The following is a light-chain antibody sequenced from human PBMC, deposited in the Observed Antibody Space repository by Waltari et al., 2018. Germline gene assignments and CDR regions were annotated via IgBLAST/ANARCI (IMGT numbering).Light chain of an antibody. Sequence: QSVLTQPPSASGIPGQSVTISCSGSTSNIGTNYVCWYQHLPETAPNLLLYRNNQRPAGVPDRSSGSRSGTSASLAISGLRSEDEADYYCAAWDDSLSGWVFGGGTKLTVL. CDR2: RNN. CDR3: AAWDDSLSGWV. CDR1: TSNIGTNY. V-gene: IGLV1-47*01. J-gene: IGLJ2*01.